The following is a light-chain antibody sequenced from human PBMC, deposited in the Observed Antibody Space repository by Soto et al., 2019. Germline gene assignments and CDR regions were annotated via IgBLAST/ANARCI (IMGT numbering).Light chain of an antibody. CDR2: EVS. CDR3: SSYTSSSTWV. V-gene: IGLV2-14*01. CDR1: SSDVGGYNY. Sequence: SALTQPASVSGSPGQSITISCTGTSSDVGGYNYVSWYQQHPGKAPKLMIYEVSNRPSGVSNRFSGSKSGNTASLTISGLQAEDVADYYCSSYTSSSTWVFGGGTKLTVL. J-gene: IGLJ3*02.